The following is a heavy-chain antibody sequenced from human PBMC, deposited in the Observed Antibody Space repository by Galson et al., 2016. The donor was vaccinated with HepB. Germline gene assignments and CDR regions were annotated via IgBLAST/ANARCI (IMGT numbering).Heavy chain of an antibody. CDR3: ARGWRSYCSGAICSKFDY. CDR1: GFTFSDFY. V-gene: IGHV3-11*01. CDR2: ISSSGSSI. D-gene: IGHD2-8*02. Sequence: SLRLSCAASGFTFSDFYMTWIRQAPGKGLEWISYISSSGSSIYYAESLKGRFTISRNNAKNSLYLQMISLRAEDTAIYYCARGWRSYCSGAICSKFDYWGPGALVTVSS. J-gene: IGHJ4*02.